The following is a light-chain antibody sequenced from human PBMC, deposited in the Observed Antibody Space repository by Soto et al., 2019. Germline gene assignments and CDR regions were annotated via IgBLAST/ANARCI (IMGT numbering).Light chain of an antibody. CDR1: SGSIASNY. J-gene: IGLJ2*01. CDR2: EDN. Sequence: NFMLTQPHSVSESPGKTVTISCTRSSGSIASNYVQWYQQRPGSAPTTVIYEDNQRPSGVPDRFSGSIDSSSNSASLTISGLKTEDEADYYCQSYDSGNPCVVFGGGTKLTVL. CDR3: QSYDSGNPCVV. V-gene: IGLV6-57*04.